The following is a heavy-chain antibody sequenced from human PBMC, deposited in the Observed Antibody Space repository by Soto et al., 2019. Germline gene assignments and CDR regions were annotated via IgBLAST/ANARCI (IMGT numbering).Heavy chain of an antibody. CDR1: GFTFSSYS. CDR3: ARGSYCSSTSCPGYWFDP. J-gene: IGHJ5*02. CDR2: ISSSSSTI. V-gene: IGHV3-48*01. D-gene: IGHD2-2*01. Sequence: PGGSLRLSCAASGFTFSSYSMNWVRQAPGKGLEWVSYISSSSSTIYYADSVKGRFTISRDNAKNSLYLQMNSLRAEDTAVYYCARGSYCSSTSCPGYWFDPWGQGTLVTVSS.